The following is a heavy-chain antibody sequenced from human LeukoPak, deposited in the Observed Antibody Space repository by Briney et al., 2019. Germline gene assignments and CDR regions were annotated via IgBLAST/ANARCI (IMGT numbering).Heavy chain of an antibody. Sequence: PGGSLRLSCAASGFTFDDYGMSWVRQAPGKGLEWVSGINWNGGSTGYADSVKGRFTISRDNAKNSLYLQMNSLRAEDTALYYCARVSDISVAAYFDYWGQGTLVTVSS. V-gene: IGHV3-20*04. CDR3: ARVSDISVAAYFDY. CDR2: INWNGGST. CDR1: GFTFDDYG. J-gene: IGHJ4*02. D-gene: IGHD6-19*01.